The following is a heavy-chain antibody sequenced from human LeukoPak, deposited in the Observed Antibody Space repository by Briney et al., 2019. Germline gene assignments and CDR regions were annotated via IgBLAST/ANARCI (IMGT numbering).Heavy chain of an antibody. J-gene: IGHJ4*02. D-gene: IGHD3-22*01. CDR2: IIPIFGTA. V-gene: IGHV1-69*01. CDR3: ARDKIDVYYYDSSGYRLDY. Sequence: SVKVSCKASGGTFSSYAISWVRQAPGQGLEWMGGIIPIFGTANYAQKFQGRVTITADESTGTAYMELSSLRSEDTAVYYCARDKIDVYYYDSSGYRLDYWGQGTLVTVSS. CDR1: GGTFSSYA.